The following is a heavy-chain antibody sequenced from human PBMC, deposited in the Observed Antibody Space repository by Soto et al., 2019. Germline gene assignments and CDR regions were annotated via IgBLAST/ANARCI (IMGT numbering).Heavy chain of an antibody. J-gene: IGHJ4*02. CDR2: IYTSGST. Sequence: SETLSLTCTVSGGSISSYYWSWIRQPAGKGLEWIGRIYTSGSTNYNPSLKSRVTMSVDTSKNQFSLKLSSVTAADTAMYYCARLLDSWGEPHYFDSWGQGTAVTVS. CDR1: GGSISSYY. D-gene: IGHD3-16*01. CDR3: ARLLDSWGEPHYFDS. V-gene: IGHV4-4*07.